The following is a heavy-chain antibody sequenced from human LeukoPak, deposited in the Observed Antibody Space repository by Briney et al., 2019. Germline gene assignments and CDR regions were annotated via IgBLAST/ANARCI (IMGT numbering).Heavy chain of an antibody. CDR2: ISSSGTYT. CDR1: GFTFSSYS. CDR3: ATSTYYYDISGRQKQEYYFDY. Sequence: GGSLRLSCAASGFTFSSYSMNWVRQAPGEGLEWVSSISSSGTYTYYADSLKGRFTISRDNAKNPLSLQMNSLRAEDTAVYYCATSTYYYDISGRQKQEYYFDYWGQGTLVTVSS. D-gene: IGHD3-22*01. J-gene: IGHJ4*02. V-gene: IGHV3-21*01.